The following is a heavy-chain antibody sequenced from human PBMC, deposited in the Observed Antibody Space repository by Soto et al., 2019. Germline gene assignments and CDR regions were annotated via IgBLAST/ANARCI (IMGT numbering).Heavy chain of an antibody. CDR1: GHTFTSYY. V-gene: IGHV1-46*01. Sequence: GASVKVSCKASGHTFTSYYMHWVRQAPGQGLEWMGIINPSGGSTSYAQKFQGRVTMTRDTSTSTVYMELSSLRSEDTAVYYCARLRGEYCSSTSCSDVYYYYYGMDVWGQGTTVTVSS. CDR3: ARLRGEYCSSTSCSDVYYYYYGMDV. D-gene: IGHD2-2*01. CDR2: INPSGGST. J-gene: IGHJ6*02.